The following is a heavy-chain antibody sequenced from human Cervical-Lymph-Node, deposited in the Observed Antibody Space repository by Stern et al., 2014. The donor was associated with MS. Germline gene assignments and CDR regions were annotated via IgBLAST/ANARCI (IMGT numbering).Heavy chain of an antibody. D-gene: IGHD2-15*01. J-gene: IGHJ4*02. Sequence: VQLVQSAPGLVKPSETLSLPCTVSGGSISSYYWSWIPQPPGKGLEWIGYIYCRGSTNYNPSLKGRVTISVDTSKNQFSLKLSSVTAADTAVYYCARGRSYSIDYWGREPWSPSPQ. CDR1: GGSISSYY. V-gene: IGHV4-59*01. CDR3: ARGRSYSIDY. CDR2: IYCRGST.